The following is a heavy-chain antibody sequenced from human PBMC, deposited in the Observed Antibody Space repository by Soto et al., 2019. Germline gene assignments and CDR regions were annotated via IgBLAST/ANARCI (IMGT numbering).Heavy chain of an antibody. D-gene: IGHD5-12*01. J-gene: IGHJ3*02. CDR2: IHAGNGYT. V-gene: IGHV1-3*01. CDR3: ARVQYTGYDFKLAFDI. CDR1: GYTFDNYA. Sequence: QVQLVQSGAQVKKPGASVKVSCKASGYTFDNYALHWVRQAPGRRLEWMGWIHAGNGYTKYSQRFQGRVTITRDTSASTVHMDLSSLRSEYTAAYYCARVQYTGYDFKLAFDIWGQGTMVTVSS.